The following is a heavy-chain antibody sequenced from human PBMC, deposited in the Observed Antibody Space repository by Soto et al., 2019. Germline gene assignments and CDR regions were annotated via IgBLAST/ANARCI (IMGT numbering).Heavy chain of an antibody. V-gene: IGHV4-4*02. J-gene: IGHJ1*01. Sequence: VQLQESGPGLVKPSGTLSLTCAVSSGSISSSNWWSWVRQPPGKGLEWIGEIYHSGSTNYNPSLKSRFTISVDKSKNQFSLKLSSVTAWETAVYSWARGYGTSVLYFQHWGQGTLVTVSS. CDR2: IYHSGST. CDR1: SGSISSSNW. D-gene: IGHD1-7*01. CDR3: ARGYGTSVLYFQH.